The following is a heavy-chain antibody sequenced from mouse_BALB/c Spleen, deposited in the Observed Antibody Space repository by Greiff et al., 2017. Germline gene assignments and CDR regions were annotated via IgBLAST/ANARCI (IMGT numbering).Heavy chain of an antibody. D-gene: IGHD1-2*01. CDR3: ARETSTATLYYAMDY. CDR1: GYSITSDYA. V-gene: IGHV3-2*02. CDR2: ISYSGST. Sequence: EVQLVESGPGLVKPSQSLSLSCTVTGYSITSDYAWYWIRQFPGNKLEWLGYISYSGSTSYNPSLKSRISITRDTSKNQFFLQLNSVTTEDTATYYCARETSTATLYYAMDYWGQGTSVTVSS. J-gene: IGHJ4*01.